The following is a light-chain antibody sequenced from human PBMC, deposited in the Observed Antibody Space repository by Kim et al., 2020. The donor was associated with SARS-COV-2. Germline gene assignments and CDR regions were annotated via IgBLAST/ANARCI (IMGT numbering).Light chain of an antibody. J-gene: IGLJ3*02. V-gene: IGLV1-40*01. CDR1: SSNIGAGYD. CDR2: VNS. CDR3: QSYDSSLSGSV. Sequence: GVTISCTGSSSNIGAGYDVHWYQQLPGTAPKLLIYVNSNRPSGVPDRFSGSKSGTSASLAITGLQAEDEADYYCQSYDSSLSGSVFGGGTKLTVL.